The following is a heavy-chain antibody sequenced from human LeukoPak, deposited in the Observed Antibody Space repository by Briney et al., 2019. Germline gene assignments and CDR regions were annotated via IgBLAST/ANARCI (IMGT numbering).Heavy chain of an antibody. CDR2: ISYDGSNK. CDR1: GFTFSSYA. Sequence: PGGSLRLSCAASGFTFSSYAMHWVRQAPGKGLEWVAVISYDGSNKYYADSVKGRFTISRDNSKNTLYLQMNSLRAEDTAVYYCARGYYYDSSGPPLDFDYWGQGTLVTVSS. D-gene: IGHD3-22*01. V-gene: IGHV3-30-3*01. J-gene: IGHJ4*02. CDR3: ARGYYYDSSGPPLDFDY.